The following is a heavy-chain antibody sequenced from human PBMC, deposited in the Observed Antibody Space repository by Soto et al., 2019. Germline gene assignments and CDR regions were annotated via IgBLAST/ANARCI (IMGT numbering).Heavy chain of an antibody. D-gene: IGHD2-2*01. Sequence: PSETLSLTCTVSGGSISSYYWSWIRQPPGKGLEWIGYIYYSGSTNYNPSLKSRVTISVDTSKNQFSLKLSSVTAADTAVYYCARAEQVYCSSTNCYGYYYDMDVWGKGTTVTVSS. CDR2: IYYSGST. V-gene: IGHV4-59*08. CDR1: GGSISSYY. J-gene: IGHJ6*03. CDR3: ARAEQVYCSSTNCYGYYYDMDV.